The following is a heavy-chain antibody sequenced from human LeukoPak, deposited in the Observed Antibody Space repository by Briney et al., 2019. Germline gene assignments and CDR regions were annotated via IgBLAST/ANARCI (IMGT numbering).Heavy chain of an antibody. J-gene: IGHJ4*02. CDR2: INHTGST. CDR3: ARLIEGASDY. D-gene: IGHD1-26*01. V-gene: IGHV4-34*01. CDR1: GGSFSGYY. Sequence: PSETLSLTCGVYGGSFSGYYWTWIRQPPGKGLEWIGEINHTGSTNYNPSLESRVTISLDTSKNQFSLKLSSVTAADTAVYYCARLIEGASDYWGQGTLVTVSS.